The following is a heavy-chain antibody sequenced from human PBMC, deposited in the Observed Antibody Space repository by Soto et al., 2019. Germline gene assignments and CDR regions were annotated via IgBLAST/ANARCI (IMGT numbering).Heavy chain of an antibody. Sequence: EVQLLESGGGLVQPGGSLRLSCAASGFTFSTSAMTWVRQAPGKGLEWVSAISGGGSSTYYADSVKGRFTISRDNSKNTLYLQMNSLSAEDTAIYYCAKLTDSSTDYWGRGTLFTVSS. V-gene: IGHV3-23*01. CDR3: AKLTDSSTDY. CDR1: GFTFSTSA. D-gene: IGHD2-15*01. CDR2: ISGGGSST. J-gene: IGHJ4*02.